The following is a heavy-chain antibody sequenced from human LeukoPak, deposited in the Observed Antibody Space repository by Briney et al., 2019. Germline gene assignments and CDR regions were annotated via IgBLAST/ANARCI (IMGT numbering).Heavy chain of an antibody. V-gene: IGHV1-3*01. Sequence: NFQGRVTISRDSSASTAYMKLTSLTSEDTAVYYCAVGAFDYWGQGTLVTVSS. J-gene: IGHJ4*02. CDR3: AVGAFDY. D-gene: IGHD4-17*01.